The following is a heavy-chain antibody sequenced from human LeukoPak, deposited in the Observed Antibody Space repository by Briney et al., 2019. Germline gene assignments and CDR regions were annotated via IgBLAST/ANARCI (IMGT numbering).Heavy chain of an antibody. Sequence: GGSLLLSCAASGFHFDDYGMTWGRQAPGKGLEWVSGINWDGGRTGYADSVKGRFTISRDNAKNSLYLQMNSLRAEDMALYYCAKVDYGGNQVGAFDIWGQGTMVTVSS. CDR1: GFHFDDYG. CDR2: INWDGGRT. V-gene: IGHV3-20*04. J-gene: IGHJ3*02. CDR3: AKVDYGGNQVGAFDI. D-gene: IGHD4-23*01.